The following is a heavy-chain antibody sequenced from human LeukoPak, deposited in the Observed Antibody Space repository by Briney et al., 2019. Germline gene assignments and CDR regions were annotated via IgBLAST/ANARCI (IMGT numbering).Heavy chain of an antibody. J-gene: IGHJ4*02. CDR2: TSYSEGT. Sequence: PSETLSLTCTVSGGSVSRGGYYWNWIRQHPGKGLEWIGFTSYSEGTYYNPSLMSRITTSVDISQNQFSLKMRDVTAADTAVYFCATADWESFYFDSWGQGALVAVSS. V-gene: IGHV4-31*03. CDR1: GGSVSRGGYY. D-gene: IGHD1-26*01. CDR3: ATADWESFYFDS.